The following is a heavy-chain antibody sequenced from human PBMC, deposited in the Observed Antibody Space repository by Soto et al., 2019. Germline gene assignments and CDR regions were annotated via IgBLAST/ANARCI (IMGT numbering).Heavy chain of an antibody. CDR2: IVVGSGNT. Sequence: ASVKVSCKASGFTFTSSAMQWVRQARGQRLEWIGWIVVGSGNTNYAQKFQERVTITRDMSTSTAYMELSSLRSEDTAVYYCAATIDIAGSAQLVSVGYYYYMDVWGKGTTVTVSS. J-gene: IGHJ6*03. D-gene: IGHD6-13*01. CDR3: AATIDIAGSAQLVSVGYYYYMDV. V-gene: IGHV1-58*02. CDR1: GFTFTSSA.